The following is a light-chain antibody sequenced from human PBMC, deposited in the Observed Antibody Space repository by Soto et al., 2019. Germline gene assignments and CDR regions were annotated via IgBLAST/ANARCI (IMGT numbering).Light chain of an antibody. CDR3: SSYAGSNNYV. CDR2: EVT. Sequence: QSVLTQPPSASGSPGQSVTISCTGTSSDLGGYNSVSWFQQHPGKAPKVIIYEVTKRPSGVPDRFSGSKFGNTASLTVSGLQAEDEADYYCSSYAGSNNYVFGTGTKVT. CDR1: SSDLGGYNS. J-gene: IGLJ1*01. V-gene: IGLV2-8*01.